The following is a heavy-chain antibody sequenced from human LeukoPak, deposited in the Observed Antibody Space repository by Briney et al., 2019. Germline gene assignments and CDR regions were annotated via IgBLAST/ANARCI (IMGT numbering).Heavy chain of an antibody. CDR1: GFTFSSYW. CDR2: ISYDGSNK. Sequence: PGGSLRLPYAASGFTFSSYWMSWVRQAPGKGLEWVAVISYDGSNKYYADSVKGRFTISRDNSKNTLYLQMNSLRAEDTAVYYCARHRHNWGPASLLDYWGQGTLVTVSS. V-gene: IGHV3-30-3*01. CDR3: ARHRHNWGPASLLDY. J-gene: IGHJ4*02. D-gene: IGHD7-27*01.